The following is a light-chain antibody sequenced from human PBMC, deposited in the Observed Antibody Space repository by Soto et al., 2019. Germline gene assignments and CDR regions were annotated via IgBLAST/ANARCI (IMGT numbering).Light chain of an antibody. CDR1: QSISSY. Sequence: DIQMTQSPSSLAASLGDRVTITFRASQSISSYLNWYRQKSGKAPKLLIYAASSLQSGVPSRFSGSGSGTDFTLTISSLQPEDFATYYCQQSYSSPPTFGQGTKVDIK. CDR3: QQSYSSPPT. J-gene: IGKJ1*01. CDR2: AAS. V-gene: IGKV1-39*01.